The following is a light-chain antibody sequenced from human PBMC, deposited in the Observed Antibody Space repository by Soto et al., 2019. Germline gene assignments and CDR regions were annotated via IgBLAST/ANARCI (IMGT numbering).Light chain of an antibody. V-gene: IGLV6-57*01. CDR1: SGSIASNY. CDR3: QSYDSSNPVV. Sequence: NFMLTQPHSVSESPGKTVTISCTRSSGSIASNYVQWYQQRPGSSPTTVIYDDNQRPSGVPDRFSGSIDSSSNSASLTISGLKTEDEADYYCQSYDSSNPVVFGGGTKVPS. J-gene: IGLJ2*01. CDR2: DDN.